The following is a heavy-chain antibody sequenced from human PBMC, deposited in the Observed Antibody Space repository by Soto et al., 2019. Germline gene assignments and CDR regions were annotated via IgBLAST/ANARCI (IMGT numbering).Heavy chain of an antibody. Sequence: VQLVESGGGMVKPGGSLRLSCAASGFTFSSYSMNWVRQAPGKGLEWVSSISSSSSYIYYADSVKGRFTISRDNAKNSLYLQMNSLRAEDTAVYYCAREYYYDSSGYYVPLDYWGQGTLVTVSS. CDR2: ISSSSSYI. V-gene: IGHV3-21*01. D-gene: IGHD3-22*01. J-gene: IGHJ4*02. CDR3: AREYYYDSSGYYVPLDY. CDR1: GFTFSSYS.